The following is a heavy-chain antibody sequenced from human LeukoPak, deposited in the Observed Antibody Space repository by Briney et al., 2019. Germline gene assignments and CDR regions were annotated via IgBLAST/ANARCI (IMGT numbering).Heavy chain of an antibody. CDR2: INTNTGNP. Sequence: ASVKVSCKASGYTFTSYAMNWVRQAPGQGLEWMGWINTNTGNPTYAQGFTGRFVFSLDTSVSTAYLQISSLKAEDTAVYYCARSSPLRYSGCGGYSHYWGQGTLVAVSS. J-gene: IGHJ4*02. D-gene: IGHD5-12*01. CDR1: GYTFTSYA. V-gene: IGHV7-4-1*02. CDR3: ARSSPLRYSGCGGYSHY.